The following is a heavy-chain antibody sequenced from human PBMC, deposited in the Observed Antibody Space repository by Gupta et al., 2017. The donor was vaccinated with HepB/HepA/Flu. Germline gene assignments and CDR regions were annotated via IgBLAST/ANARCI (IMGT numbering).Heavy chain of an antibody. CDR2: INHSGST. Sequence: QVQLQESGPGLVMPSGTLSLTCGVSGGSVSSFNWWTWVRQPPGKGLEWIGEINHSGSTTYNPSLKSRVTMSVDTSNNHLTLKVTSVTAADTTVYYCSTSWPLDYWGPGALVTVSS. CDR3: STSWPLDY. J-gene: IGHJ4*02. CDR1: GGSVSSFNW. V-gene: IGHV4-4*02.